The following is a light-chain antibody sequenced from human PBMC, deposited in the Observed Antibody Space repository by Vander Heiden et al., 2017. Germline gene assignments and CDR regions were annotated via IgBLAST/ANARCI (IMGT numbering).Light chain of an antibody. V-gene: IGLV7-46*01. J-gene: IGLJ2*01. Sequence: QAVVTPEPSLTVSPGGTVTLTCGSSTGAVTSVHCPYWYQQKPGQAPVTLIYDTSNKHPWTPARFTGAHLGGKAARTLSGAQAEDEAEYYCVLSYGGAQVFGGGTKLTVL. CDR2: DTS. CDR3: VLSYGGAQV. CDR1: TGAVTSVHC.